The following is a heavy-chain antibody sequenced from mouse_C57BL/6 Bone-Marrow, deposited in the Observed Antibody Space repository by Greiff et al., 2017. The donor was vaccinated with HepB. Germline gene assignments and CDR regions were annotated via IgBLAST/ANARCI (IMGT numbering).Heavy chain of an antibody. J-gene: IGHJ1*03. CDR3: ARPFYYGSSYKYFDV. D-gene: IGHD1-1*01. Sequence: EVQLQESGGGLVQPGESLKLSCESNEYEFPSHDMSWVRKTPEKRLELVAAINSDGGSTYYPDTMERRFIISRDNTKKTLYLQMSSLRSEDTALYYCARPFYYGSSYKYFDVWGTGTTVTVSS. CDR1: EYEFPSHD. V-gene: IGHV5-2*01. CDR2: INSDGGST.